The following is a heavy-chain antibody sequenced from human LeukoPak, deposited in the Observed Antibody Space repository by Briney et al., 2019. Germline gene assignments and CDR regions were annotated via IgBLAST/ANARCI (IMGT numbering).Heavy chain of an antibody. Sequence: SETLSLTCTVSGGSISSYYWSWIRQPPGKGLEWIGDIYYSGSTNYNPSLKSRVTISVDRSKNQFSLKLSSVTAADTAVYYCARRVVTRYYFDYWGQGTLVTVSS. D-gene: IGHD2-21*02. CDR1: GGSISSYY. CDR3: ARRVVTRYYFDY. J-gene: IGHJ4*02. V-gene: IGHV4-59*12. CDR2: IYYSGST.